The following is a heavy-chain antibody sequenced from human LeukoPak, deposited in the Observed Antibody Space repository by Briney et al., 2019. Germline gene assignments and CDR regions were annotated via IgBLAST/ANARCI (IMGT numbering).Heavy chain of an antibody. V-gene: IGHV3-74*01. D-gene: IGHD6-19*01. Sequence: PGGSLRLSCAASGFSFNTYWVYWVRQVPEKGLVWVSRIKYDGSSTSYADSVKGRFTISRDISKNTVYLQMDSLRAEDTAVYYCARDHSGWYVDYWGQGTLVTVSS. CDR3: ARDHSGWYVDY. CDR2: IKYDGSST. CDR1: GFSFNTYW. J-gene: IGHJ4*02.